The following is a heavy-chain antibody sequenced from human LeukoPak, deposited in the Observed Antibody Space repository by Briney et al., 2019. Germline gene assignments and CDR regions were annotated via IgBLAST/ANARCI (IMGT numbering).Heavy chain of an antibody. CDR1: GGSSSGFY. Sequence: SETLSLTCAVYGGSSSGFYWNWIRQPPGKGLELIGEIDHSGSTNYNPSLKSRVTISVDRANNQFSLKLSSVTAADTAFYYCARGRKGGSALWGQGTLVTVSS. V-gene: IGHV4-34*01. CDR2: IDHSGST. D-gene: IGHD3-10*01. J-gene: IGHJ4*02. CDR3: ARGRKGGSAL.